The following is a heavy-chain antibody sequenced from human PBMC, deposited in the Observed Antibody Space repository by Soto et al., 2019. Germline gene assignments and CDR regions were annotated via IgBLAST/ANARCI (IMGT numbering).Heavy chain of an antibody. Sequence: PGGSLRLSCAASGFTFSSSAMSWVRQAPGKGLEWVSHINDNGGSTYYVDSVKGQFTISRDNSKNTLSLQMHSLRAEDTAVYYCAKDSCTTNCWSGMDAWGQGTTVTVSS. V-gene: IGHV3-23*01. D-gene: IGHD2-21*01. J-gene: IGHJ6*02. CDR1: GFTFSSSA. CDR2: INDNGGST. CDR3: AKDSCTTNCWSGMDA.